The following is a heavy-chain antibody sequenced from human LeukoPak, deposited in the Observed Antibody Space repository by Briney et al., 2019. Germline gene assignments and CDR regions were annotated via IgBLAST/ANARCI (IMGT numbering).Heavy chain of an antibody. CDR1: GFTFSSKS. D-gene: IGHD3-16*01. V-gene: IGHV4-30-4*01. Sequence: LRLSCAASGFTFSSKSMNWIRQSPGKGLEWIGYIYSTGNTYYNPSLKSRVIISVDTSKNQFSLELNSVTAADTAVYYCARDSYGYGYGGFDYWGQGILVTVSS. J-gene: IGHJ4*02. CDR3: ARDSYGYGYGGFDY. CDR2: IYSTGNT.